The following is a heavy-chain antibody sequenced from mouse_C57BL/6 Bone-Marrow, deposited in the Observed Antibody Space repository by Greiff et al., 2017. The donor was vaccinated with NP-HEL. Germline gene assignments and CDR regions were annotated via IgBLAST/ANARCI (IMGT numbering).Heavy chain of an antibody. CDR3: ARWGLRFPYYAMDY. D-gene: IGHD1-1*01. J-gene: IGHJ4*01. Sequence: QVQLQQPGAELVMPGASVKLSCKASGYTFTSYWMHWVKQRPGQGLEWIGEIDPSDSYTNYNQKFKGKSTLTVDKSSSTAYMQLSSLTSEDSAVYYCARWGLRFPYYAMDYWGQGTSVTVSS. V-gene: IGHV1-69*01. CDR1: GYTFTSYW. CDR2: IDPSDSYT.